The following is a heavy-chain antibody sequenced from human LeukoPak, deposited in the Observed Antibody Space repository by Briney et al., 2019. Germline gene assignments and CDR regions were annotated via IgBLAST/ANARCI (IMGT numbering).Heavy chain of an antibody. CDR1: GGCFSGYY. V-gene: IGHV4-34*01. CDR2: INHSGST. Sequence: SETLSLTCAVYGGCFSGYYWSWIRQPPGKGLEWIGEINHSGSTNYNPSLKSRVTISVDTSKNQFSLKLSSVTAADTAVYYCARALPYYDILTGYPNAFDIWGQGTMVTVSS. CDR3: ARALPYYDILTGYPNAFDI. J-gene: IGHJ3*02. D-gene: IGHD3-9*01.